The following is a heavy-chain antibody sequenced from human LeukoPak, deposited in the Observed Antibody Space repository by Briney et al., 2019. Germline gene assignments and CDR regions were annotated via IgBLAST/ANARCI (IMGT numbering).Heavy chain of an antibody. J-gene: IGHJ5*02. CDR2: IIPIFGTA. CDR3: ARVGCSGGSCYSNWFDP. CDR1: GGTFSSYA. V-gene: IGHV1-69*13. D-gene: IGHD2-15*01. Sequence: SVKVSCKASGGTFSSYAISWVRQAPGQGLEWMGGIIPIFGTANYAQKFQGRVTITADESTSTAYMELSSLRSEGTAVYYCARVGCSGGSCYSNWFDPWGQGTLVTVSS.